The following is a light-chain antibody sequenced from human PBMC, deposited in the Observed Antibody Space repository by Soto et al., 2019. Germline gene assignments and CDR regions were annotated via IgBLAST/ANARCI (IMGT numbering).Light chain of an antibody. CDR2: KAS. J-gene: IGKJ1*01. CDR1: QSVSTW. CDR3: QQYNYFPRT. Sequence: DIQMTQSPSTLSASVGDRATITCRASQSVSTWLAWYQQKPGKAPNLLIYKASSLQPGVPSRFSGSGSGTEFTLTISSLQPDDSATYYGQQYNYFPRTFGQGTKVEIK. V-gene: IGKV1-5*03.